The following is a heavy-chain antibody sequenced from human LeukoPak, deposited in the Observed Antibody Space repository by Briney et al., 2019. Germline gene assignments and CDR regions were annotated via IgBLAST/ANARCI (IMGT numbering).Heavy chain of an antibody. J-gene: IGHJ4*02. CDR1: GFTFSSYA. D-gene: IGHD5-18*01. CDR2: ISGSGGST. V-gene: IGHV3-23*01. Sequence: GGSLRLSCAASGFTFSSYAMSWVRQAPGKGLEWVSAISGSGGSTYYADSVKGRFTISRDNSKNTLYLQMNSLRAEDTAVYYCAVGYSYGFALGYWGQGTLVTVSS. CDR3: AVGYSYGFALGY.